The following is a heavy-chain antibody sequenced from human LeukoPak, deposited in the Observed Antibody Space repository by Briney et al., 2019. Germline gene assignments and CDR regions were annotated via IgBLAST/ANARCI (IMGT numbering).Heavy chain of an antibody. J-gene: IGHJ4*02. CDR2: INSDGSST. CDR1: GFTFSSYW. D-gene: IGHD6-13*01. Sequence: GGSLRLSCAASGFTFSSYWMHWVRQAPGKGLVWVSRINSDGSSTSYADSVKGRFTISRDNAKSTLYLQMNSLRAEDTAVYYCARGVAAAGQKYWGQGTLVTVSS. V-gene: IGHV3-74*01. CDR3: ARGVAAAGQKY.